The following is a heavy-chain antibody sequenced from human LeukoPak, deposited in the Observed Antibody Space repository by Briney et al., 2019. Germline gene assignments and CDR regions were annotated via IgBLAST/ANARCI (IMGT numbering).Heavy chain of an antibody. Sequence: GGSLRLSCAASGFTFDDYAMHWVRQAPGKGLEWVSGISWNSGSIGYADSVKGRFTISRDNAKNSLYLQMNSLRAEDTAWYYCAKGPPSVGATLFDYWGQGTLVTVSS. CDR3: AKGPPSVGATLFDY. J-gene: IGHJ4*02. D-gene: IGHD1-26*01. CDR2: ISWNSGSI. V-gene: IGHV3-9*01. CDR1: GFTFDDYA.